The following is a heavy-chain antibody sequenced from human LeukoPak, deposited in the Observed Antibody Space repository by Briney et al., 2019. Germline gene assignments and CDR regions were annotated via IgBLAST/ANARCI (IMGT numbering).Heavy chain of an antibody. CDR2: MNPNSGNT. CDR1: GYTFTSYA. J-gene: IGHJ3*02. CDR3: ARGHPLLGVASDAFDI. Sequence: ASVKVSCKASGYTFTSYAMNWVRQATGQGLEWMGWMNPNSGNTGYAQKFQGRVTMTRNTSISTAYMELSSLRSEDTAVYYCARGHPLLGVASDAFDIWGQGTMVTVSS. D-gene: IGHD6-19*01. V-gene: IGHV1-8*02.